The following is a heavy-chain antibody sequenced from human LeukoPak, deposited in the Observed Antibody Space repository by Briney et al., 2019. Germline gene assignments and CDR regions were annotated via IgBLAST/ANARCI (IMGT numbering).Heavy chain of an antibody. Sequence: GAPVKVSCKASGYTFTGYYMHWVRQAPGQGLEWMGRINPNSGGTNYAQKFQGRVTMTRDTSISTAYMELSRLRSDDTAVYYCARDFTAMVTTDGYWGQGTLVTVSS. J-gene: IGHJ4*02. D-gene: IGHD5-18*01. CDR3: ARDFTAMVTTDGY. CDR2: INPNSGGT. CDR1: GYTFTGYY. V-gene: IGHV1-2*06.